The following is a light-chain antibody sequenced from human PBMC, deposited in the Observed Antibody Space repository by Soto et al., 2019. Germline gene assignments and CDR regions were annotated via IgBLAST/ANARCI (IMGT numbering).Light chain of an antibody. V-gene: IGKV1-5*03. CDR1: QSINNW. Sequence: DLQMTQSPSTLSASVGDRVTITCRASQSINNWLAWYQQKPGKAPKLLIYEASSLLSGVPSRFSGSGSGTEFTLTISSLQPDDFAEYYCQQYDSDSSTFGQGTKLDI. J-gene: IGKJ2*01. CDR2: EAS. CDR3: QQYDSDSST.